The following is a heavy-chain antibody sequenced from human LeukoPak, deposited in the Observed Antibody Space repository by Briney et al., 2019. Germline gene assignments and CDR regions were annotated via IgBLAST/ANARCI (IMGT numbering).Heavy chain of an antibody. CDR2: INPNSGGT. J-gene: IGHJ5*02. CDR1: GYTFTGYY. V-gene: IGHV1-2*06. D-gene: IGHD4-17*01. Sequence: ASVKASCKASGYTFTGYYMHWVRQAPGQGLEWMGRINPNSGGTNYAQKFQGRVTITRDTSISTAYMELSRLRSDDTAVYYCARDLGDGDYADWFDPWGQGTLVTVSS. CDR3: ARDLGDGDYADWFDP.